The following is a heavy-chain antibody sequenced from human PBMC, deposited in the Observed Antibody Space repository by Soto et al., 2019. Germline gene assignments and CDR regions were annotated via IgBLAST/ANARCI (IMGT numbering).Heavy chain of an antibody. Sequence: QVQLQQWGAGLLKPSETLSLTCAVYGGSFSAYYWSWIRQPPGKGLEWIGEINHSGSTNYNPSLKSRVTISVDTSKNQFSLKLSYVTAADTAVYYCARSVAGTDYWGQGTLVTVSS. CDR1: GGSFSAYY. J-gene: IGHJ4*02. CDR2: INHSGST. CDR3: ARSVAGTDY. V-gene: IGHV4-34*01. D-gene: IGHD6-19*01.